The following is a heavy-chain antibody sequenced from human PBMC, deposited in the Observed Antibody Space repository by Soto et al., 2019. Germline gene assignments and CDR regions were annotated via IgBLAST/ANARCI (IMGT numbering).Heavy chain of an antibody. V-gene: IGHV4-39*01. CDR3: ARLAGGREWIDY. J-gene: IGHJ4*02. CDR2: FSYSGST. CDR1: GVSISDTAHY. Sequence: QLQLQESGPGLVKPSETLSLTCTVSGVSISDTAHYWGWIRQPPGKGLEWIGSFSYSGSTYYNPSLQSRVSMSADTSKSQFSLKLPSVPASDTAVYYCARLAGGREWIDYWGQGTLVTVSS. D-gene: IGHD3-3*01.